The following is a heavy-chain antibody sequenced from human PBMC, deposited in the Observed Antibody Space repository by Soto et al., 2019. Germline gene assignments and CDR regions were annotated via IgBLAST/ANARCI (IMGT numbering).Heavy chain of an antibody. Sequence: GGSLRLSCEAGSGFSISRYWMAWIRQAPGKGLEWVANIVQDGTDRYYLDSVTGRFTISRDNARNSMYLQMNSLRIEDTAVYYCARALADGMDVWGQGTTVTVSS. V-gene: IGHV3-7*03. CDR2: IVQDGTDR. D-gene: IGHD3-3*02. J-gene: IGHJ6*02. CDR3: ARALADGMDV. CDR1: GFSISRYW.